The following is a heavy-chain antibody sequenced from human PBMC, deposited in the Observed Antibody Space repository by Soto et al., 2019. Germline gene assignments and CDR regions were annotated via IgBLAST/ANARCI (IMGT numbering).Heavy chain of an antibody. D-gene: IGHD1-7*01. CDR3: ARHNWNSSFDY. V-gene: IGHV4-4*03. CDR2: MYHSGGS. J-gene: IGHJ4*02. CDR1: GGSISSSYW. Sequence: QVQLQESGPGLVNLPETLSLTCAVSGGSISSSYWWSWVRQPPGKGLEWIGEMYHSGGSNYNPSLKSRVTISVDKSRNQFALKLTSVTAADTAMYYCARHNWNSSFDYWGQGTLVTVSS.